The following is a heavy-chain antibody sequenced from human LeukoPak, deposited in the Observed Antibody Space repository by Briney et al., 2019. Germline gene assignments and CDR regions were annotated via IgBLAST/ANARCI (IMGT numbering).Heavy chain of an antibody. Sequence: GRSLRLSCAASGFTFDDYAMHWVRQAPGKGLEWVSGISWNSGSIGYADSVKGRFTISRDNAKNSLYLQMSSLRAEDTALYYCAKGPCSSTSCHYYYYGMDVWGQGTTVTVSS. D-gene: IGHD2-2*01. V-gene: IGHV3-9*01. CDR3: AKGPCSSTSCHYYYYGMDV. CDR1: GFTFDDYA. CDR2: ISWNSGSI. J-gene: IGHJ6*02.